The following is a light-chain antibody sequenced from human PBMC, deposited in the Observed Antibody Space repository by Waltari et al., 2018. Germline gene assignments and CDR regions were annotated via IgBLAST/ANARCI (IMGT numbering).Light chain of an antibody. CDR3: QQLNGYPPT. J-gene: IGKJ4*01. CDR2: AAS. Sequence: QLTQSPSSLSASVGDRVTITCRASQGISSFLAWYQQKAVKAPKLLIYAASTLRSGGPSRFSGSGSGTDFTLTISSLQPEDFATYYCQQLNGYPPTFGGGTKVEIK. CDR1: QGISSF. V-gene: IGKV1-9*01.